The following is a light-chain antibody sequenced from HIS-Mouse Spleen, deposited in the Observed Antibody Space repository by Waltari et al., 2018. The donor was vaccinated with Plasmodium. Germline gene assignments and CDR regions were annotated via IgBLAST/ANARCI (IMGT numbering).Light chain of an antibody. V-gene: IGKV3-15*01. J-gene: IGKJ3*01. CDR1: QSVSSN. CDR3: QQYNSWSFT. CDR2: GAS. Sequence: EIVMTQSPATLSPGERATLSCRASQSVSSNLAWYQQKPGQAPRLLIYGASTRATGIPARFSGSGSGTEFTLTISSLQSEDFAVYYCQQYNSWSFTFGPGTKVDIK.